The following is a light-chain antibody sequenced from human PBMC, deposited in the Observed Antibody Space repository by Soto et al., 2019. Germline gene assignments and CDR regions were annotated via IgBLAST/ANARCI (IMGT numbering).Light chain of an antibody. V-gene: IGLV4-69*01. CDR1: SGHSNSV. CDR2: LNSDGSH. CDR3: QSWGV. J-gene: IGLJ3*02. Sequence: QPVLTQSPSASASLGASVKLTCTLSSGHSNSVIAWHQQQPEKGPRYLMRLNSDGSHTKGDGIPDRFSGSSSGAERYLTISRLQAEDEADYYCQSWGVFGGGTKLTVL.